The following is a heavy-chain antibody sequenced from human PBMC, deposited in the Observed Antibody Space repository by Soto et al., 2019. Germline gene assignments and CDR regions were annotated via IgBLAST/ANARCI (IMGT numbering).Heavy chain of an antibody. Sequence: GGSLRLSCEASGFTFSGFDMHWVRQPTGKGLEWVSSIGTAGDTYYAVSGKGRFTISRDNAKNSLSLQMNSLRAGAMAVYFCAKSREIGTHFFDSWGQGAQVTVSS. CDR1: GFTFSGFD. J-gene: IGHJ4*02. D-gene: IGHD6-13*01. CDR2: IGTAGDT. CDR3: AKSREIGTHFFDS. V-gene: IGHV3-13*01.